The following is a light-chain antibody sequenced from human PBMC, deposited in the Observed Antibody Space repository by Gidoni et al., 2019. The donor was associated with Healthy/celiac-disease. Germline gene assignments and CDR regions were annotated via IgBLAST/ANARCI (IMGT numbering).Light chain of an antibody. Sequence: QSALTQPVSVSGSPGQSITISCTGTSSDVGGYNYVSWYQQHPGKAPKLMIYEVSNRPSGVSNRFSGSKSGNTASLTISGLQAEDEAEYYCSSYTSSSTLVFGTGTKVTVL. CDR1: SSDVGGYNY. CDR3: SSYTSSSTLV. J-gene: IGLJ1*01. V-gene: IGLV2-14*01. CDR2: EVS.